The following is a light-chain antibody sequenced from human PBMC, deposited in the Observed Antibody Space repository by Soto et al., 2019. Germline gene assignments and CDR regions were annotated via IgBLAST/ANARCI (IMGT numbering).Light chain of an antibody. CDR1: QSVLYSSNNKNY. CDR3: QQYYSTPIT. V-gene: IGKV4-1*01. CDR2: WAS. Sequence: DIVMTQSPDSLAVSLGERATINCKSSQSVLYSSNNKNYLAWYQQKPGQPPKLLIYWASTRESGVPDRFSGSGSGTDFTLTISSLQAEDVAVYDCQQYYSTPITFGTGTKVDIK. J-gene: IGKJ3*01.